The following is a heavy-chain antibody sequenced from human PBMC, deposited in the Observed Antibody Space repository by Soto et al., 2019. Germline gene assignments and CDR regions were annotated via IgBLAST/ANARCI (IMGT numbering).Heavy chain of an antibody. CDR1: GYTFTSYG. D-gene: IGHD2-2*01. J-gene: IGHJ6*02. CDR2: ISGYNGNT. V-gene: IGHV1-18*01. Sequence: QVQLVQSGAEVKKPGASVKVSCKASGYTFTSYGISWVRQAPGQGLEWMGWISGYNGNTNYAQKLQGRVTMTTDTSTSTAYMELRSLRSDDTAVYYCARDVYCISTSCRHYDYYGMDVWGQGTTVTVSS. CDR3: ARDVYCISTSCRHYDYYGMDV.